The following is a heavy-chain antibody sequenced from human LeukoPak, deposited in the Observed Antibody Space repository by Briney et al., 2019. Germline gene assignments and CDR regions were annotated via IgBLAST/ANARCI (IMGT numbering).Heavy chain of an antibody. Sequence: GASVTVSCKPSGDTFTANYLHWVRQAPGQGLERLGWINLNTGYTKYAQKFQGRVTMTRDTSTSSAFMELSRLRSDDTAVYFCAEDVGRTGTNCFDPWGQGTLVTVSS. D-gene: IGHD1-1*01. CDR2: INLNTGYT. CDR3: AEDVGRTGTNCFDP. V-gene: IGHV1-2*02. CDR1: GDTFTANY. J-gene: IGHJ5*02.